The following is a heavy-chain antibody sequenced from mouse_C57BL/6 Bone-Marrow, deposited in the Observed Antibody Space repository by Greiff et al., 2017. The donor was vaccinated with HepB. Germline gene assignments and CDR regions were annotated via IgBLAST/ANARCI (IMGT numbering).Heavy chain of an antibody. V-gene: IGHV5-6*01. CDR3: ARPDGRFDY. CDR1: GFTFSSYG. J-gene: IGHJ2*01. CDR2: ISSGGSYT. D-gene: IGHD2-3*01. Sequence: EVKLMESGGDLVKPGGSLKLSCAASGFTFSSYGMSWVRQTPDKRLEWVATISSGGSYTYYPDSVKGRFTISRDNAKNTLYLQMSSLKSEDTAMYYCARPDGRFDYWGQGTTLTVSS.